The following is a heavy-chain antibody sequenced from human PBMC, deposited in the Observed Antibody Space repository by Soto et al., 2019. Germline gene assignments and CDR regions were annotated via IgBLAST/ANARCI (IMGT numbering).Heavy chain of an antibody. V-gene: IGHV1-18*01. CDR3: ARGVVPYCSGGSCYWGY. CDR2: IIPYNDNT. Sequence: GASVKVSCKASGYIFSDYGINWVRLAPGQGLEWMGWIIPYNDNTKYAENFQGRVTLTTDTSTNTVYMELRSLTPDDTGVYYCARGVVPYCSGGSCYWGYWGQGTLVTVSS. CDR1: GYIFSDYG. J-gene: IGHJ4*02. D-gene: IGHD2-15*01.